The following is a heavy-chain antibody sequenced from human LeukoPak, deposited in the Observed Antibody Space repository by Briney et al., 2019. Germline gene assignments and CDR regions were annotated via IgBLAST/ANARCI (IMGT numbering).Heavy chain of an antibody. V-gene: IGHV4-59*11. D-gene: IGHD6-19*01. CDR3: ARGAGWYDY. Sequence: SETLSLTCSVSGGSISSHYWSWIRQPPGKGLEWIAYIHYTGRTNYTPSLKGRVTISVDTSNSQFSLNLNSVTAADTAVYYCARGAGWYDYWGQGTLVTVSS. CDR2: IHYTGRT. CDR1: GGSISSHY. J-gene: IGHJ4*02.